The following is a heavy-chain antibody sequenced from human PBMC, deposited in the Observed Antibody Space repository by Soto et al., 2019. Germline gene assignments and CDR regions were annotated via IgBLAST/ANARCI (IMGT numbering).Heavy chain of an antibody. J-gene: IGHJ3*02. V-gene: IGHV3-30*03. CDR3: ARGLVAGDAFDI. CDR1: GFTFSSYG. D-gene: IGHD6-19*01. Sequence: GGSLRLSCAASGFTFSSYGMHWVRQAPGKGLEWVAVISYDGSNKYYADSVKGRFTISRDNSKNTLYLQMNSLRAEDTAVYYCARGLVAGDAFDIWGQGTMVTVSS. CDR2: ISYDGSNK.